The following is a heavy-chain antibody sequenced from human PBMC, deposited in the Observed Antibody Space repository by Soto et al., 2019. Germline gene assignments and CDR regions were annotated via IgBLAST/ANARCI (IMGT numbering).Heavy chain of an antibody. J-gene: IGHJ4*02. D-gene: IGHD3-22*01. CDR3: ARENYASSGAPFLDY. CDR2: ISYSGNT. V-gene: IGHV4-59*01. Sequence: SLTCSVSGGSISSYYWTWIRQPPGRGLEYIGYISYSGNTYYNPPLRGRVTISLDTSKNQFSLQLSSVTAADMAVYYCARENYASSGAPFLDYWGQGTLVTV. CDR1: GGSISSYY.